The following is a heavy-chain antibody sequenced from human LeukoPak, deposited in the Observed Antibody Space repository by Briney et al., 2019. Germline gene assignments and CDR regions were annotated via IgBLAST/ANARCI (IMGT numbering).Heavy chain of an antibody. Sequence: GGSLRLSCAASGFTFSSYSMNWVRQAPGKGLEWVSSISSSSSYIYYADSVKGRFTISRDNAKNSLYLQMNSLRAEDTAVYYCARVRRVAPVFDPWGQGTLVTVSS. CDR3: ARVRRVAPVFDP. J-gene: IGHJ5*02. CDR2: ISSSSSYI. V-gene: IGHV3-21*01. CDR1: GFTFSSYS.